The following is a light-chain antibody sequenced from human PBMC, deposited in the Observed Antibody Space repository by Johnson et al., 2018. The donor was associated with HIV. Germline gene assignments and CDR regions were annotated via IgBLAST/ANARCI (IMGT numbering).Light chain of an antibody. V-gene: IGLV1-51*01. J-gene: IGLJ1*01. CDR1: SSNIGNNY. CDR3: GTWDSSLSAGIV. Sequence: QSVLSQPPSVSAAPGQKVTISCSGSSSNIGNNYVSWYQQLPGTAPKLLIYDNNKRPSGIPDRFSASKSGTSATLGITGLQTGDEADYYCGTWDSSLSAGIVFGTGTKVTVL. CDR2: DNN.